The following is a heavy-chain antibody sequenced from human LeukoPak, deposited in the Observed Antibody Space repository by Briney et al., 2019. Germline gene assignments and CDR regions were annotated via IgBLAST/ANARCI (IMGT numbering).Heavy chain of an antibody. CDR3: ARDNYYDSSGYPSGDGFDI. CDR2: TNTNTGNP. V-gene: IGHV7-4-1*02. D-gene: IGHD3-22*01. Sequence: ASVKVSCKASGYTFTSYAMNWVRQAPGQGLEWMGWTNTNTGNPTYAQGFIGQFVFSLYTSVSTAYLQISSLKAEDTAVYYCARDNYYDSSGYPSGDGFDIWGQGTMVTVSS. CDR1: GYTFTSYA. J-gene: IGHJ3*02.